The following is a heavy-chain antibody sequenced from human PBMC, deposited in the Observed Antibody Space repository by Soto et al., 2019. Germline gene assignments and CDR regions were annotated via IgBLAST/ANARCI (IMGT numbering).Heavy chain of an antibody. Sequence: ASVKVSCKASGYTFTSYGISWVRQAPGQGLERMGWISAYNGNTNYAQKLQGRVTMTTDTSTSTAYMELRSLRSDDTAVYYCARDVDDRVEDRAEYFQHSGQGTLVTVSS. CDR3: ARDVDDRVEDRAEYFQH. CDR1: GYTFTSYG. CDR2: ISAYNGNT. D-gene: IGHD2-15*01. V-gene: IGHV1-18*01. J-gene: IGHJ1*01.